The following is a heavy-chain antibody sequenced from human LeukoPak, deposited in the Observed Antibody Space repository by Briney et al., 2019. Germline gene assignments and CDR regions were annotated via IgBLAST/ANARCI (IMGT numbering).Heavy chain of an antibody. CDR1: GFPFIEYS. CDR2: IGIDSGNT. V-gene: IGHV3-48*01. J-gene: IGHJ4*02. CDR3: ARDHNYAFDN. D-gene: IGHD1-1*01. Sequence: GGSLRLSCTASGFPFIEYSMNWVRQAPGKGLEWISYIGIDSGNTKYADSVRGRFAISTDKAKNSLYLQMNSLRVEDTAVYYCARDHNYAFDNWGQGTLVSVAS.